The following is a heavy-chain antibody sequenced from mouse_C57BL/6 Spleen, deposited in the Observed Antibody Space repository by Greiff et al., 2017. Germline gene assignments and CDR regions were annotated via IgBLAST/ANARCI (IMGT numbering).Heavy chain of an antibody. D-gene: IGHD2-2*01. J-gene: IGHJ2*01. CDR2: IYPSDSET. V-gene: IGHV1-61*01. CDR1: GYTFTSYW. CDR3: ARLGYGYPPY. Sequence: QVQLQQPGAELVRPGSSVKLSCKASGYTFTSYWMDWVKQRPGQGLEWIGNIYPSDSETHYNQKFKDKATLTVDKSSSTAYMQLSSLTSEDSAVYYCARLGYGYPPYWGQGTTLTVSS.